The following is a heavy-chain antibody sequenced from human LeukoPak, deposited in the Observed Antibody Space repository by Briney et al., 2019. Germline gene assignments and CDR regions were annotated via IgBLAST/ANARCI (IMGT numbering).Heavy chain of an antibody. Sequence: KTGGSLRLSCAASGFTFSSYSMNWVRQAPGKGLEWASSISSSSSYIYYADSVKGRFTISRDNAKNSLYLQMNSLRAEDTAVYYCAAPGYSSGDFDYWGQATLVTVSS. J-gene: IGHJ4*02. CDR3: AAPGYSSGDFDY. CDR1: GFTFSSYS. D-gene: IGHD2-15*01. V-gene: IGHV3-21*01. CDR2: ISSSSSYI.